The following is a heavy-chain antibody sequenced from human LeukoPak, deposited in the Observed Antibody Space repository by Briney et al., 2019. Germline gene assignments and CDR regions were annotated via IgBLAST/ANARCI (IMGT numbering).Heavy chain of an antibody. CDR3: ARAVNSSWPLAYYYYYMDV. D-gene: IGHD6-13*01. CDR1: GGSISSTYY. CDR2: IYTSGST. Sequence: PSETLSLTCTVSGGSISSTYYWSWIRQPAGKGLEWIGRIYTSGSTNYNPSLKSRVTISVDTSKNQFSLKLSSVTAADTAVYYCARAVNSSWPLAYYYYYMDVWGKGTTVTISS. J-gene: IGHJ6*03. V-gene: IGHV4-61*02.